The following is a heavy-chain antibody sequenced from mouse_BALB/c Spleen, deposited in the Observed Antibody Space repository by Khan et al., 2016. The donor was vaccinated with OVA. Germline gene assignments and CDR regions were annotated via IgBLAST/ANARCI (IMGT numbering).Heavy chain of an antibody. Sequence: QVQLKESGPGLVAPSQSLSITCTVSRFSLTSYGVHWVRQPPGKGLEWLGVIWAGGSTNYNSALMSRLSISKDNSKSQVFLKMNSLQTDDTAMYYCARGYGSSYAMDYWGQGTSVTVSS. CDR3: ARGYGSSYAMDY. J-gene: IGHJ4*01. CDR2: IWAGGST. D-gene: IGHD1-1*01. V-gene: IGHV2-9*02. CDR1: RFSLTSYG.